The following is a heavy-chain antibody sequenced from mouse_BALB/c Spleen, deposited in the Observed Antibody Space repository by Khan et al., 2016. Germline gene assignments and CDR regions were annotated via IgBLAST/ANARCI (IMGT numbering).Heavy chain of an antibody. CDR3: GRSSWDWFAY. CDR2: IVPANGNS. D-gene: IGHD4-1*01. J-gene: IGHJ3*01. CDR1: GFYINDSY. V-gene: IGHV14-3*02. Sequence: EVQLEESGAELVKPAPSVKLSCTVTGFYINDSYMRWVKQRPEEGLEWIGSIVPANGNSKYDPKFQGKATITPDTSSNTAYLQLSSLTSAASSGYCGGRSSWDWFAYWGQGTLVTVSA.